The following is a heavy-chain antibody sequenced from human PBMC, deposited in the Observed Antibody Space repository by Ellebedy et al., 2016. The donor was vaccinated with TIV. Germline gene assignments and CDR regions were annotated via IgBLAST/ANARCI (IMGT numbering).Heavy chain of an antibody. J-gene: IGHJ4*02. V-gene: IGHV1-3*01. CDR2: INAGNGNT. CDR1: GYTFTSYA. D-gene: IGHD3-3*01. Sequence: ASVKVSXXASGYTFTSYAMHWVRQAPGQRLEWMGWINAGNGNTKYSQKFQGRVTITRDTSASTAYMELSSLRSEDTAVYYCARDGWSRFWSGSQTFDYWGQGTLITVSS. CDR3: ARDGWSRFWSGSQTFDY.